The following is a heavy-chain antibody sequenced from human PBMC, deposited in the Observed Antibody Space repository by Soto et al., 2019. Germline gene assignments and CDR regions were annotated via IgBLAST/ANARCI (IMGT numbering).Heavy chain of an antibody. CDR1: GGSISSGGYS. CDR2: ISHSGST. V-gene: IGHV4-30-2*01. Sequence: QLQLQESGSGLVKPSQTLSLTCAVSGGSISSGGYSWSWIRQPPGKGLEWIGYISHSGSTYYNPSLKSRVTISVARSNNQFSPKLSSVTAADTAVYYCASGSHVPHYWGQGTLVTVSS. D-gene: IGHD6-6*01. J-gene: IGHJ4*02. CDR3: ASGSHVPHY.